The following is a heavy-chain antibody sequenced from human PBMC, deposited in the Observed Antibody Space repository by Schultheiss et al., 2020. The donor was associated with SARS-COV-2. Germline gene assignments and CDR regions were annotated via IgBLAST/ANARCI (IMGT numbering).Heavy chain of an antibody. CDR3: ARGGPLSIVELRQPYYAFDI. J-gene: IGHJ3*02. CDR1: GFTFSNAW. CDR2: ISSSSSYI. V-gene: IGHV3-21*04. Sequence: GGSLRLSCAASGFTFSNAWMSWVRQAPGKGLEWVSSISSSSSYIYYADSVKGRFTISRDNAKNSLYLQVNSLRAEDTAVYYCARGGPLSIVELRQPYYAFDIWGQGTMVTVSS. D-gene: IGHD2-15*01.